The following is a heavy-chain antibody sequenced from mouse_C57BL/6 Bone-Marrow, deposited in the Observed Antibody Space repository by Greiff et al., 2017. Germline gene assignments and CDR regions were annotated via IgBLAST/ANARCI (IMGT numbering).Heavy chain of an antibody. J-gene: IGHJ4*01. CDR2: ISNGGGST. D-gene: IGHD1-1*01. CDR3: ARLLYYYGIRDYAMDY. CDR1: GFTFSDYY. V-gene: IGHV5-12*01. Sequence: EVMLVESGGGLVQPGGSLKLSCAASGFTFSDYYMYWVRQTPEKRLEWVAYISNGGGSTYYPDTVKGRFTISRDNATNTLYLQMSRLKSEDTAMYYCARLLYYYGIRDYAMDYRGQGTSVTVS.